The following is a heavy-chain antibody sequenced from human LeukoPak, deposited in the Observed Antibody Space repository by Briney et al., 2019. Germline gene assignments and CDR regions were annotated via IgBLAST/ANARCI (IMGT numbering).Heavy chain of an antibody. CDR1: GGSFSGDN. J-gene: IGHJ4*02. Sequence: PSETLSLTCAAYGGSFSGDNWSWIRQPPGKGLEWIGEINHSGSANYNPSLKSRVTISVDTSKNQFSLRLSSVTAADTAVYYCARGLDYWGQGTLVTVSS. V-gene: IGHV4-34*01. CDR3: ARGLDY. CDR2: INHSGSA.